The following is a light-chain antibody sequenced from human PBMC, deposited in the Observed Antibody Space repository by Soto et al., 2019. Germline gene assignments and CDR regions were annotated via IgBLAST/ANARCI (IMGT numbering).Light chain of an antibody. Sequence: DIVMTQSPDSLAVSLGERATINCKSSQSVGCSSNHKNYLTLYQQKPGQPPKLLIYWASTRESGVPDRFTGSGSGTDFTLTISSLQPEDFATYYCQQSYSTPITFGQGTRLEIK. V-gene: IGKV4-1*01. CDR1: QSVGCSSNHKNY. CDR2: WAS. J-gene: IGKJ5*01. CDR3: QQSYSTPIT.